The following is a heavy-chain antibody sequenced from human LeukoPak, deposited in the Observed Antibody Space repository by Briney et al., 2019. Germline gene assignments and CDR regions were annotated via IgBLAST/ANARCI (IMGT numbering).Heavy chain of an antibody. Sequence: GGSLRLSCAASGFTFSIYWMSWVRQAPGKGLEWVANIKQDGSVKYYVDSVKGRFTISRDNANNSLYLQMNSLRAEDTAVYYCARGGYYLDFWGQGTLVTVSS. CDR2: IKQDGSVK. CDR1: GFTFSIYW. J-gene: IGHJ4*02. V-gene: IGHV3-7*05. CDR3: ARGGYYLDF.